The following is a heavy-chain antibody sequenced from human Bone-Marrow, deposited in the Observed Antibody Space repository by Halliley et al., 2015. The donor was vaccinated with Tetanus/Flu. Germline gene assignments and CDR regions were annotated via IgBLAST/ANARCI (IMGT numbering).Heavy chain of an antibody. CDR1: GFTFSSYE. J-gene: IGHJ4*02. V-gene: IGHV3-48*03. D-gene: IGHD6-6*01. Sequence: AASGFTFSSYEMNWVRQAPGKGLEWVSYISSGGSTIYYVDSVKGRFTLSRDNAKNSLYLQMNGLRAEDTAVYYCARSEYSRSFDSWGQGTLVTVSS. CDR2: ISSGGSTI. CDR3: ARSEYSRSFDS.